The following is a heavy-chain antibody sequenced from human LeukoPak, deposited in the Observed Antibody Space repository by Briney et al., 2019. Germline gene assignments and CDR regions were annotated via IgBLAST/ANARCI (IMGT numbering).Heavy chain of an antibody. D-gene: IGHD3-10*01. CDR1: GGSISNYY. J-gene: IGHJ5*02. CDR2: IYYSGST. Sequence: SETLSLTCTVSGGSISNYYWSWIRQPPGKGLEWIGCIYYSGSTNYNPSLKSRVTISVDTSKNQFSLELSSVTAADTAVYYCATSWFGEFSWFDPWGQGTLVTVSS. V-gene: IGHV4-59*01. CDR3: ATSWFGEFSWFDP.